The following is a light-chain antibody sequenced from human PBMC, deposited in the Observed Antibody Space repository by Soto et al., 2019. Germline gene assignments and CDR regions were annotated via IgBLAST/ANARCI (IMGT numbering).Light chain of an antibody. V-gene: IGKV1-5*03. J-gene: IGKJ1*01. CDR3: HHYNTYST. CDR1: QSINTW. Sequence: DIQMTQSPSALSASIGDRITITCRASQSINTWLAWYQQKPGKAPKLLIYAASTLESGVPSRFSGSGSGTEFPLTITSLQPDDFATYYCHHYNTYSTFGQGTRVDVK. CDR2: AAS.